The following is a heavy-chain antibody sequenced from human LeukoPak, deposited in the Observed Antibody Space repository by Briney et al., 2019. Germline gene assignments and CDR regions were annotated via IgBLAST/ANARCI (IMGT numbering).Heavy chain of an antibody. Sequence: GGSLRLSCVASGFTFRRYWMTWVRQAPGKKPEWVANIKEEGSEKYYDDSVRGRFTISRDNAKNTLYLDMNSLRAEDTAVFYCATDQDHGYFRQWGQGTLVIVSS. CDR3: ATDQDHGYFRQ. CDR2: IKEEGSEK. V-gene: IGHV3-7*01. J-gene: IGHJ1*01. D-gene: IGHD3-22*01. CDR1: GFTFRRYW.